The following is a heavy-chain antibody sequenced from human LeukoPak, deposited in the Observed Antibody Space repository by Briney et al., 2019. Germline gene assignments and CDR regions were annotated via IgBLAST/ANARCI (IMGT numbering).Heavy chain of an antibody. CDR1: GYTFSGYY. Sequence: ASVKVSCKASGYTFSGYYLHWVRQATGQGLEWMGWMNPNSGNTGYAQKFQGRVTMTRNTSISTAYMELSSLRSEDTAVYYCARVATMVRGVIMYDYWGQGTLVTVSS. J-gene: IGHJ4*02. V-gene: IGHV1-8*02. CDR3: ARVATMVRGVIMYDY. D-gene: IGHD3-10*01. CDR2: MNPNSGNT.